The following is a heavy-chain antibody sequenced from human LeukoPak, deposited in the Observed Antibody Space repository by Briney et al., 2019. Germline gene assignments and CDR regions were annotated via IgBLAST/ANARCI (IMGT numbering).Heavy chain of an antibody. CDR3: ARAPSSGTRGIGTFDY. CDR1: GGSISSYY. CDR2: IYNSGST. D-gene: IGHD1/OR15-1a*01. V-gene: IGHV4-59*01. Sequence: SETLSLTCTVSGGSISSYYWSWIRQPPGKGLEWIAYIYNSGSTNFNPSLRSRVTISVDTSKNQFSLKLTSVTAADTAVYYCARAPSSGTRGIGTFDYWGQGTPVPVSS. J-gene: IGHJ4*02.